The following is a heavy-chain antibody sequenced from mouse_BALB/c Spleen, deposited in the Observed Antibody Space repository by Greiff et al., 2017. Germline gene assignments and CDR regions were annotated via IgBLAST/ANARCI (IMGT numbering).Heavy chain of an antibody. V-gene: IGHV1-55*01. J-gene: IGHJ2*01. Sequence: VQLQQPGAELVKPGTSVKLSCKASGYTFTSYWINWVKQRPGQGLEWIGDIYPGSGSTNYNEKFKSKATLTVDTSSSTAYMQLSSLASEDSALYYCARRVITTATNDYWGQGTTLTVSS. D-gene: IGHD1-2*01. CDR3: ARRVITTATNDY. CDR1: GYTFTSYW. CDR2: IYPGSGST.